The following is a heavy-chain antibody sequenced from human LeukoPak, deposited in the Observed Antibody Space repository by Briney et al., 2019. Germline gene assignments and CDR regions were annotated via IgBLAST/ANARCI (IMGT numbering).Heavy chain of an antibody. Sequence: GGSLRLSCAASGFTFSSYAMSWVRQAPGKGLEWVSVISGSGGSTYYADSVEGRFNISRDNSKNTLYLQMNSLRAEDTAVYYCAKDNLPDTAYFLYDYWGQGTLVTVSS. J-gene: IGHJ4*02. D-gene: IGHD5-18*01. CDR3: AKDNLPDTAYFLYDY. CDR1: GFTFSSYA. CDR2: ISGSGGST. V-gene: IGHV3-23*01.